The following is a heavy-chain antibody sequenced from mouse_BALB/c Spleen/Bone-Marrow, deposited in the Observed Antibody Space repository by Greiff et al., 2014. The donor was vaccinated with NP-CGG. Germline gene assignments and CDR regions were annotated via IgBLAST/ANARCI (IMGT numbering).Heavy chain of an antibody. CDR2: IWSGGST. Sequence: VKLMESGPGLVQPSQSLSITCTVSGFSLTSYGVHWVRQSPGKGLEWLGVIWSGGSTDYNAAFISRLSISKDNSKSQVFFKMNSLQANDTAIYYCARKLRYYAMDYWGRGTSVTVSS. CDR1: GFSLTSYG. CDR3: ARKLRYYAMDY. J-gene: IGHJ4*01. D-gene: IGHD1-1*01. V-gene: IGHV2-2*02.